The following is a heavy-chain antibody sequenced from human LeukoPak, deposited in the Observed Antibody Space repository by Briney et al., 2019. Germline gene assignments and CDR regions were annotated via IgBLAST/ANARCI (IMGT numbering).Heavy chain of an antibody. Sequence: SETLSLTCTVSGGSISSGGYYWSWIRQHPGKGLEWIGYIYYSGSTYYNPSLKSRVTISVDTSKNQFSLKLSSVTAADTAVYYCARDLTGGYDILTGRPTYYYGMDVWGQGTKVTVSS. V-gene: IGHV4-31*03. CDR1: GGSISSGGYY. CDR2: IYYSGST. D-gene: IGHD3-9*01. J-gene: IGHJ6*02. CDR3: ARDLTGGYDILTGRPTYYYGMDV.